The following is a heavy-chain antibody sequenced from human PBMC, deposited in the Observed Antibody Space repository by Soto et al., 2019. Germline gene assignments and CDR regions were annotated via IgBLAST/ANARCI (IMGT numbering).Heavy chain of an antibody. V-gene: IGHV3-30*18. D-gene: IGHD2-2*01. Sequence: QVQLVESGGGVVQPGRSLRLSCAASGFTFSSYGMHWVRQAPGKGLEWVAVISYDGSNKYYADSVKGRFTISRDNSKNTLYLQMNSLRAEDTAVYYCAKDVRYCSSTRCRYKLRGDYYYGMDVWGQGTTVTVSS. J-gene: IGHJ6*02. CDR1: GFTFSSYG. CDR3: AKDVRYCSSTRCRYKLRGDYYYGMDV. CDR2: ISYDGSNK.